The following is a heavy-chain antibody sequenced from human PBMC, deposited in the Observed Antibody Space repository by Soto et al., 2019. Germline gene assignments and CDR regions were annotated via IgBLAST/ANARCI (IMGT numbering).Heavy chain of an antibody. CDR1: GFTFSSYA. CDR3: AKDSGVPAAIDWFDP. Sequence: GGSLRLSCATSGFTFSSYAMSWVRQAPGKGLEWVSTISGSGGSTYYADSVKGRFTISRDNSNNTLYLQMNSLRAEDTAVYYCAKDSGVPAAIDWFDPWGQGTLVTVSS. CDR2: ISGSGGST. J-gene: IGHJ5*02. D-gene: IGHD2-2*01. V-gene: IGHV3-23*01.